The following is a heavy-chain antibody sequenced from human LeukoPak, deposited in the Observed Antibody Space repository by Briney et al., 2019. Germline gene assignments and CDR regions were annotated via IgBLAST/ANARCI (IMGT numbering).Heavy chain of an antibody. V-gene: IGHV3-43*02. CDR3: AKDYY. J-gene: IGHJ4*02. CDR1: GFTFDDFP. CDR2: ISGDGGTT. Sequence: GGSLRLSCAASGFTFDDFPMHWLRQVAGKGLEWVSPISGDGGTTYYADSVKGRFTISRDNSKNSLYLQMDSLRTEDTALYYCAKDYYWGQGTLVTVSS.